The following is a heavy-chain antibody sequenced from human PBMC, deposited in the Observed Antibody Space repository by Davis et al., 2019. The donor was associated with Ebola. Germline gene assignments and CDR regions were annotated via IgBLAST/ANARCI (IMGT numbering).Heavy chain of an antibody. CDR2: MNPNSGNT. Sequence: AASVKVSCKASGYTFTSYDINWVRQATGQGLEWMGWMNPNSGNTGYAQNFQGRVTMTRNTSISTAYMELSSLRTEDTAVYYCAREHDSWSGYAFDYWGQGSLVTVSA. V-gene: IGHV1-8*01. J-gene: IGHJ4*02. CDR3: AREHDSWSGYAFDY. D-gene: IGHD3-3*01. CDR1: GYTFTSYD.